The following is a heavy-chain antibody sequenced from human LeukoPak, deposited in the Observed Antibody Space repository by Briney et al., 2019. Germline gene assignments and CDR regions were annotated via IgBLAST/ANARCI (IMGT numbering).Heavy chain of an antibody. CDR1: GFTFSSYA. CDR2: ISGSGGST. J-gene: IGHJ4*02. CDR3: ARDESWYYDFWSGYPKVNDY. Sequence: QSGGSLRLSCAASGFTFSSYAMSWVRQAPGKGLEWVSAISGSGGSTYYADSVKGRFTISRDNAKNSLYLQMNSLRAEDTAVYYCARDESWYYDFWSGYPKVNDYWGQGTLVTVSS. V-gene: IGHV3-23*01. D-gene: IGHD3-3*01.